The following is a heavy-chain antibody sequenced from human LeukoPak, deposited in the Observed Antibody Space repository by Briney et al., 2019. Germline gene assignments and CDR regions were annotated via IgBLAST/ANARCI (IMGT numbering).Heavy chain of an antibody. D-gene: IGHD3-3*01. CDR1: GGSISSYY. V-gene: IGHV4-59*01. CDR3: AATGYDFWSGYMNPDYYYYMDV. CDR2: IYYSGST. Sequence: PSETLSLTCTVSGGSISSYYWSWIRQPPGKGLEWIGYIYYSGSTNYNPSLKSRVTISVDTSKNQFSLKLSSVTAADAAVYYCAATGYDFWSGYMNPDYYYYMDVWGKGTTVTVSS. J-gene: IGHJ6*03.